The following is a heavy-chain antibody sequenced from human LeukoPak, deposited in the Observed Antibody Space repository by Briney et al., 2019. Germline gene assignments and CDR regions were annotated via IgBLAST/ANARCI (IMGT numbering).Heavy chain of an antibody. CDR3: AREGGYSSWSSAALYNWFDP. D-gene: IGHD6-6*01. Sequence: SETLSLTCTVSDDPINSGVYYWSWIRQPAGKGLEWIGRIYTSGSTNYNPSLKSRVTMSVDTSKNQFSLKLSSVTAADTAVYYCAREGGYSSWSSAALYNWFDPWGQGTLVTVSS. CDR2: IYTSGST. CDR1: DDPINSGVYY. J-gene: IGHJ5*02. V-gene: IGHV4-61*02.